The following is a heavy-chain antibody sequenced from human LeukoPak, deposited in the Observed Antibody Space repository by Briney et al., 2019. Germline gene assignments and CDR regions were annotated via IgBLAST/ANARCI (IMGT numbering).Heavy chain of an antibody. Sequence: GGSLRLSCAASGFAFSTYGFNWVRQAPGKGLEWVSYISTTTTNTVYYADSVKGRFTISRDNAKNSLYLQMGSLRDEDTAVYFCARVWTYYFGSGTHYTFDFWGQGTLVTVSS. V-gene: IGHV3-48*02. CDR1: GFAFSTYG. CDR3: ARVWTYYFGSGTHYTFDF. J-gene: IGHJ4*02. D-gene: IGHD3-10*01. CDR2: ISTTTTNTV.